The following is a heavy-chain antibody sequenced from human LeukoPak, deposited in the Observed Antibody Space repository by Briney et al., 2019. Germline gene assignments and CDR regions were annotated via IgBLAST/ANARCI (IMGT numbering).Heavy chain of an antibody. V-gene: IGHV4-4*07. CDR1: GGSISSYY. D-gene: IGHD3-3*01. Sequence: SETLSLTCTVSGGSISSYYWSWIRQPAGKGLEWIGRIYTSGSTNYNPSLKSRVTMSVDTSKNQFSLKLSSVTAADTAVYYCARAPGVTIFGVAIKSDAFDIWGQGTMVTVSS. CDR3: ARAPGVTIFGVAIKSDAFDI. CDR2: IYTSGST. J-gene: IGHJ3*02.